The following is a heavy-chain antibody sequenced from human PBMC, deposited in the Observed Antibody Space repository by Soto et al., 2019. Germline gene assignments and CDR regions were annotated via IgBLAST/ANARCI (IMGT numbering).Heavy chain of an antibody. Sequence: QVQLQESGPGLVKPSETLSLTCTVSGGSISSYYWSWIRQPPGKGLEWIGYIYYSGSTNYNPSLKSRVTISVDASKNQFSLKLSSVTAADTAVYYCARDVSVDSSGWYVPVYMDVWGKGTTVTVSS. D-gene: IGHD6-19*01. J-gene: IGHJ6*03. CDR3: ARDVSVDSSGWYVPVYMDV. CDR2: IYYSGST. CDR1: GGSISSYY. V-gene: IGHV4-59*01.